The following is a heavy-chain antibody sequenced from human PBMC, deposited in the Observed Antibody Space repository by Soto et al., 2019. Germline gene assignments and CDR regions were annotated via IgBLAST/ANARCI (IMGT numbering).Heavy chain of an antibody. CDR1: GFTFSSYG. Sequence: GGSLRLSCAASGFTFSSYGMHWVRQAPGKGLEWVAVISYDGSNKYYADSVKGRFTISRDNSKNTLYLQMNSLRAEDTAVYYCAKVLKEPKRPRDYYYYGMDVWGQGT. CDR3: AKVLKEPKRPRDYYYYGMDV. J-gene: IGHJ6*02. V-gene: IGHV3-30*18. CDR2: ISYDGSNK.